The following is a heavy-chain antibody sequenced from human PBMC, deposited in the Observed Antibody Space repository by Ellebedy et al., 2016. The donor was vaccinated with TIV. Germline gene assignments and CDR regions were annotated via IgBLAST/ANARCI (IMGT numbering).Heavy chain of an antibody. J-gene: IGHJ4*02. CDR3: AREDRIVVVPAAIVSDY. CDR1: GGPFSSYA. Sequence: AASVKVSCKASGGPFSSYAISWVRQAPGQGLEGLGRIIPIVGLANYAQKFQGRVTLTADKSTSTAYMELSSLRSEDTAVYYWAREDRIVVVPAAIVSDYWGQGTLVTVSS. CDR2: IIPIVGLA. D-gene: IGHD2-2*01. V-gene: IGHV1-69*04.